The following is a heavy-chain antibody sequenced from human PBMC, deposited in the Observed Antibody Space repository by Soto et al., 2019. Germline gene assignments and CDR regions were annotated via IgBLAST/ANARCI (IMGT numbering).Heavy chain of an antibody. V-gene: IGHV3-30*18. CDR3: AKDVGVATNGYYYGMEL. Sequence: PVGSLRLSCASSVFTFSSYGMHCVRHSPGKWLEWVAVISYDGSNKYYADSVRGRFTISRDNSKNTLYLQMNSLRAEDTAVYYCAKDVGVATNGYYYGMELWGQGTTVIVSS. CDR1: VFTFSSYG. J-gene: IGHJ6*01. CDR2: ISYDGSNK. D-gene: IGHD5-12*01.